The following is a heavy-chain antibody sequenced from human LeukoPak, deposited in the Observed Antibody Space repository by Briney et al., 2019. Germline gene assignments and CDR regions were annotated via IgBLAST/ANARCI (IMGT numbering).Heavy chain of an antibody. J-gene: IGHJ4*02. D-gene: IGHD2/OR15-2a*01. Sequence: GGSLRLSCVASGFIFSNYWMHWVRQAPGKGLVWVSHINSDGSTTSYADPVKGRFTISRDNAKNTVYLQMNSLRVEDTAVYYCASFYETNWGQGTLVTVSS. V-gene: IGHV3-74*01. CDR3: ASFYETN. CDR1: GFIFSNYW. CDR2: INSDGSTT.